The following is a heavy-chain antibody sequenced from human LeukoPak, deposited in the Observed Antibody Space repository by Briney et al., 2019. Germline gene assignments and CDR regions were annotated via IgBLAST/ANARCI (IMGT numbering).Heavy chain of an antibody. Sequence: SETLPLTCTVSGGSISSSSYYWGWIRQPPGKGLEWIGSIYYSGSTYYNPSLKSRVTISVDTSRNQFSLKLSSVTAADTAVYYCARQIGYYDFWSGRHFDYWGQGTLVTVSS. CDR2: IYYSGST. CDR3: ARQIGYYDFWSGRHFDY. J-gene: IGHJ4*02. V-gene: IGHV4-39*01. CDR1: GGSISSSSYY. D-gene: IGHD3-3*01.